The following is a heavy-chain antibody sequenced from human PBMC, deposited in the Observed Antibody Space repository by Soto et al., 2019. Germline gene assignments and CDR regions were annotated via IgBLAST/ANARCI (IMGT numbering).Heavy chain of an antibody. D-gene: IGHD6-19*01. Sequence: PGGSLRLSCVASGFSFKNQDMCLVRQAPGKGLEWVSGISASGEYSYHADSVKGRFTISRDNSKNTLYMQMNSLRAEDTAVYYCAKDAPRRDGWHYFDHWGQGALVTVSS. J-gene: IGHJ4*02. V-gene: IGHV3-23*01. CDR3: AKDAPRRDGWHYFDH. CDR1: GFSFKNQD. CDR2: ISASGEYS.